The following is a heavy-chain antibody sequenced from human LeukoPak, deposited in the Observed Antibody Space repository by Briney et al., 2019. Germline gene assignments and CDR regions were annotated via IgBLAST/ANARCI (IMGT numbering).Heavy chain of an antibody. D-gene: IGHD3-10*01. Sequence: ASVKVSCKASGGTFSSYAISWVRQAPGQGLEWMGGIIPIFGTANYAQKFQGRVTITADESTSTAYMELSSLRSEDTAVYYCARDRRPHYYGSGSGIFDYWGQGTLVTVSS. CDR3: ARDRRPHYYGSGSGIFDY. V-gene: IGHV1-69*13. CDR1: GGTFSSYA. CDR2: IIPIFGTA. J-gene: IGHJ4*02.